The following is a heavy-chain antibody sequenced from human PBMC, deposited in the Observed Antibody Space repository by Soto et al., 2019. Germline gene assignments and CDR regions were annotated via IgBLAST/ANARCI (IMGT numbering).Heavy chain of an antibody. CDR1: GFTFSSYG. V-gene: IGHV3-33*01. D-gene: IGHD6-19*01. CDR2: IWYDGSNK. CDR3: ARDSPRLISSGWYSFDY. J-gene: IGHJ4*02. Sequence: GGSLRLSCAASGFTFSSYGMHWVRQAPGKGLEWVAVIWYDGSNKYYADSVKGRFTISRDNSKNTLYLQMNSLRAEDTAVYYCARDSPRLISSGWYSFDYWGQGTLVTVFS.